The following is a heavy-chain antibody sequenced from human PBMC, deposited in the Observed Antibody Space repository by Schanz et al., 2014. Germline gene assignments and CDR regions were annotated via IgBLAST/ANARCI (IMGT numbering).Heavy chain of an antibody. Sequence: PGGSLRLSCAASGFTFSDYYMTWIRQAPGKGLEWVSRMIGSGSSVFYADSVKGRFTISRDNLKNTVYLQMNSLRAGDTAVYYCAKDGRLPYYGTGSDFDYWGQGTLVAGSS. CDR2: MIGSGSSV. J-gene: IGHJ4*02. D-gene: IGHD3-22*01. CDR3: AKDGRLPYYGTGSDFDY. CDR1: GFTFSDYY. V-gene: IGHV3-23*01.